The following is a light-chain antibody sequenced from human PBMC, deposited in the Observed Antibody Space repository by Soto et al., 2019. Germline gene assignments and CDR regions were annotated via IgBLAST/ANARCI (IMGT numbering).Light chain of an antibody. CDR3: SSYTSSSTLV. V-gene: IGLV2-14*01. J-gene: IGLJ3*02. Sequence: QSALTQPASVSGSPGQSITISCTGTNSDVGGYNYVSWYQQYPGKAPKLMIYEVSNRPSGVSNRFSGSKSANTASLTISGLQAEDEADYYCSSYTSSSTLVFGGGTKLTVL. CDR2: EVS. CDR1: NSDVGGYNY.